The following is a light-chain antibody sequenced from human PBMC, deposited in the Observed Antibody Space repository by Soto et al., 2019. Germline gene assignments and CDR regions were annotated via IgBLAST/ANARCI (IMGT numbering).Light chain of an antibody. J-gene: IGLJ2*01. CDR3: SSYAGSNNFVV. CDR1: SSDVGSYNY. Sequence: QSVLTQPPSASGSPGQSVTISSTGTSSDVGSYNYVSWYQQHPGKAPKLMIYEVSKRPSGVPDRFSGSKSGNTASLTVSGLQAEDEADYYCSSYAGSNNFVVFGGGTKLTVL. CDR2: EVS. V-gene: IGLV2-8*01.